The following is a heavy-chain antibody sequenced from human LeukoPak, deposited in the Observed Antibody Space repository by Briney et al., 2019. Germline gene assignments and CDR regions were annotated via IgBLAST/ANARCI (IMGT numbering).Heavy chain of an antibody. CDR3: ARVVDPYSGYDPRAYYYYYMDV. J-gene: IGHJ6*03. D-gene: IGHD5-12*01. CDR2: IYTSGST. V-gene: IGHV4-4*07. CDR1: GGSISSYY. Sequence: SETLSLTCTVSGGSISSYYWSWIRQPAGKGLEWIGRIYTSGSTNYNPSLKSRVTMSVDTSKNQFSLKLSSVTAADTAVYYCARVVDPYSGYDPRAYYYYYMDVWGKGTTVTISS.